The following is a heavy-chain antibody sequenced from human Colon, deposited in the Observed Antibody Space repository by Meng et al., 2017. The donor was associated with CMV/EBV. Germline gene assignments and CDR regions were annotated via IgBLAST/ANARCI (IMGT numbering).Heavy chain of an antibody. CDR2: ISDRGGTT. CDR1: GFSFNSYA. CDR3: AKGRSGATYSGLDV. J-gene: IGHJ6*02. V-gene: IGHV3-23*01. Sequence: ESLKISCAASGFSFNSYAMNWVRQAPGKGLEWVSGISDRGGTTYYDDSVRGRFIISRDYSERTLSLQMNSLRAEDTAVYYCAKGRSGATYSGLDVWGQGTTVTVSS. D-gene: IGHD1-1*01.